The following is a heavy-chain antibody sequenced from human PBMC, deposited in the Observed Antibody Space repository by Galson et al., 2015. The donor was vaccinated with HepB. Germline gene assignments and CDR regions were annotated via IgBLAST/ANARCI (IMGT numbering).Heavy chain of an antibody. CDR1: GFTFSSYA. CDR3: ARGGGRSSGWYGYFQH. D-gene: IGHD6-19*01. CDR2: ISYDGSNK. V-gene: IGHV3-30-3*01. Sequence: SLRLSCAASGFTFSSYAMHWVRQAPGKGLEWVAVISYDGSNKYYADSVKGRFTISRDNSKNTLYLQMNSLRAEDTAVYYCARGGGRSSGWYGYFQHWGQGTLVTVSS. J-gene: IGHJ1*01.